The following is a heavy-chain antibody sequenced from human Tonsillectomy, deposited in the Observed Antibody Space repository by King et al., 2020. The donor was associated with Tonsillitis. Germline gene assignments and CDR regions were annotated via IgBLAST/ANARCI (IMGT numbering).Heavy chain of an antibody. D-gene: IGHD6-19*01. J-gene: IGHJ4*02. CDR2: IIPILGIA. Sequence: QLVQSGAEVKKPGSSVKVSCKASGGTFSSYAISWVRQAPGQGLEWMGRIIPILGIANYAQKFQGRVTITADKSTSTAYMELSSLRSEDTAVYYCAREGQWLLPNYFDYWGQGTLVTVSS. CDR3: AREGQWLLPNYFDY. CDR1: GGTFSSYA. V-gene: IGHV1-69*04.